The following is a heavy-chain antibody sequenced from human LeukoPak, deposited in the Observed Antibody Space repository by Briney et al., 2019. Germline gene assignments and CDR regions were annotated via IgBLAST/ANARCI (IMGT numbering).Heavy chain of an antibody. CDR2: ASSSSSTI. J-gene: IGHJ4*02. V-gene: IGHV3-48*02. CDR3: ARDRSGSQHAIDY. D-gene: IGHD1-26*01. Sequence: GGSLRLSCSASGFTFTTYAMHSVRPTPGKRQWCVSYASSSSSTIYYAHSVKRRFTISRDNAKNSLYLQMNSLRDEDTALYYCARDRSGSQHAIDYWGQGTLVTVST. CDR1: GFTFTTYA.